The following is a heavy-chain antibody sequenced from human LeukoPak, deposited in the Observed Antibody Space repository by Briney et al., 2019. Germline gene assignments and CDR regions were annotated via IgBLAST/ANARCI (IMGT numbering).Heavy chain of an antibody. CDR2: ISGSGAST. V-gene: IGHV3-23*01. J-gene: IGHJ4*02. Sequence: GGSLRLSRAASGFTFSIYAMSWVRQAPGKGLEWVSAISGSGASTYYADSVKGRFTISRDYSKNTLFLQMNSLRAEDTAVYYCVKDRIWGEDYFDYWGQGTLVTVSS. CDR3: VKDRIWGEDYFDY. D-gene: IGHD3-16*01. CDR1: GFTFSIYA.